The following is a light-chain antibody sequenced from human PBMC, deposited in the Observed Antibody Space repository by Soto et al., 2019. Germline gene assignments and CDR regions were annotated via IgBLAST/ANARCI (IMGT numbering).Light chain of an antibody. CDR1: QSVTPF. J-gene: IGKJ2*01. Sequence: EIVLTQSPATLSLSPGEGPPLSSKPSQSVTPFLAWYQHKPGQAPGLLIYDASRRASGIPARFSGSGSGTDFALTISSLEPEDFAVYYCQQRTNWYTFGQGTELEIK. V-gene: IGKV3-11*01. CDR2: DAS. CDR3: QQRTNWYT.